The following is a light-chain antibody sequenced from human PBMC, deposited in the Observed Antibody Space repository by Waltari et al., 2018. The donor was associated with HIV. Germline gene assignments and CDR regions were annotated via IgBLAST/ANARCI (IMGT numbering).Light chain of an antibody. V-gene: IGLV3-25*03. CDR2: KDT. CDR1: AMPNPY. CDR3: QSADNSGSYSVV. J-gene: IGLJ2*01. Sequence: SSELTQPPSVSVSPGQTARITCSGDAMPNPYAYLYQQRAGQAPVLLIYKDTERPSGIPQRFSGSSSGTTVTLTISGVQAEDEADYYCQSADNSGSYSVVFGGGTKLSVL.